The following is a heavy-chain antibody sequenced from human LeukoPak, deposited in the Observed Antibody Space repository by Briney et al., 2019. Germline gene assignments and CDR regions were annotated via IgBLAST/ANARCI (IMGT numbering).Heavy chain of an antibody. J-gene: IGHJ4*02. Sequence: SVKVSCKASGGTFSSYAISGVGKAPGQGLEWMGGIIPIFGTANYAQKFQGRVTITADESTSTAYMELSSLRSEDTAVYYCASSIAAAGVDYWGQGTLVTVSS. CDR3: ASSIAAAGVDY. CDR2: IIPIFGTA. D-gene: IGHD6-13*01. CDR1: GGTFSSYA. V-gene: IGHV1-69*13.